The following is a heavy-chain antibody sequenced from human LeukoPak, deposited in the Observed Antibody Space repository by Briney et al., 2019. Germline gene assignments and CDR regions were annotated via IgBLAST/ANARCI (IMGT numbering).Heavy chain of an antibody. CDR3: AKAYCSSPTCYSPGS. CDR2: ISYSGDVT. CDR1: GFTFSSYV. D-gene: IGHD2-2*01. Sequence: QSGGSLRLSCAASGFTFSSYVMSWVRQAPGKGLEWVSLISYSGDVTYYADSVKGRFTISRDNSKSTLYLQMNSLRAEDTAVYYCAKAYCSSPTCYSPGSWGQGTLVTVSS. J-gene: IGHJ5*02. V-gene: IGHV3-23*01.